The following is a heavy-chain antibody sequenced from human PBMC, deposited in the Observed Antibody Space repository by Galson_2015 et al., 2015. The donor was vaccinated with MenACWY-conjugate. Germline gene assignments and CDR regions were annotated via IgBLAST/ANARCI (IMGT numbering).Heavy chain of an antibody. CDR1: GYTFTGYY. CDR3: ARCLPGNADYSDP. D-gene: IGHD3-16*01. V-gene: IGHV1-2*04. J-gene: IGHJ5*02. CDR2: INQTNGGT. Sequence: SVKVSCKASGYTFTGYYMHWVRQAPGQGLEWMGWINQTNGGTNYAQKFQGWVTMPKDKSISTAYMELNRLSSDDTAVYYCARCLPGNADYSDPWGQGTLVTVSS.